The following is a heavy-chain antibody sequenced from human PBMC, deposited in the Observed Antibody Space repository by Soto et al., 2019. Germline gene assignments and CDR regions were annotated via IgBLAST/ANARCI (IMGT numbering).Heavy chain of an antibody. CDR2: MYHSGIT. D-gene: IGHD3-10*01. CDR1: GYSIRSGYF. Sequence: SETLSLTCAVSGYSIRSGYFWGWIRQPPGKGLEWIGSMYHSGITYYNLSLKSRATISVDTSKNQLSLKLSSATAADTAVYYCAVLKGKVDYWGQGTLVTVSS. CDR3: AVLKGKVDY. V-gene: IGHV4-38-2*01. J-gene: IGHJ4*02.